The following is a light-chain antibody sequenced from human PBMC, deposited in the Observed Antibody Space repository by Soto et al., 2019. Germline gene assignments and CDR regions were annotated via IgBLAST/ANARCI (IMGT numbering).Light chain of an antibody. CDR2: GAS. CDR1: QSVSSD. J-gene: IGKJ1*01. V-gene: IGKV3-15*01. CDR3: QQYSNWSVT. Sequence: EVVMTQSPVTLSVSPGERVTLSCRASQSVSSDLAWYQQKPGQPPRLLIHGASIRAAGIAARFSGSGSGTDFTLTITTLQSEDFGFYYCQQYSNWSVTFGQGTKVEIK.